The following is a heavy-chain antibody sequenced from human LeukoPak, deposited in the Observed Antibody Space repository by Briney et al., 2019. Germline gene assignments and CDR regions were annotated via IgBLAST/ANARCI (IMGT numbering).Heavy chain of an antibody. J-gene: IGHJ3*02. Sequence: ASVKVSCKVSGYTLTELSMHWVRQAPGKGLEWMGGFDPEDGETIYAQKFQGRVTMTEDTSTDAAYMELSSLRSEDTAVYYCAIRLPHDYGGNGNAFDIWGQGTMVTVSS. CDR2: FDPEDGET. CDR1: GYTLTELS. D-gene: IGHD4-23*01. CDR3: AIRLPHDYGGNGNAFDI. V-gene: IGHV1-24*01.